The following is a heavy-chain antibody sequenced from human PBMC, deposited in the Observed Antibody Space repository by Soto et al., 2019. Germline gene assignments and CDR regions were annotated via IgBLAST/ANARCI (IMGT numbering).Heavy chain of an antibody. J-gene: IGHJ4*02. Sequence: SETLSLTCTVSGGSISSYYWSWIRQPPGKGLEWIGYIYYSGSTNYNPSLKSRVTISVDTSKNQFSLKLSSVTAADTAVYYCARVYSYFDWLPIDYWGQGTLVTGSS. CDR1: GGSISSYY. CDR3: ARVYSYFDWLPIDY. CDR2: IYYSGST. D-gene: IGHD3-9*01. V-gene: IGHV4-59*01.